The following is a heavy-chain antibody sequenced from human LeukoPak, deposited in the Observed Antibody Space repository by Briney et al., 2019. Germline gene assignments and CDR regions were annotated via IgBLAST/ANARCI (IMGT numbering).Heavy chain of an antibody. Sequence: GGSLRLSCAASGFTFSSYGMHWVRQAPGKGLEWVANIKQDGSEKYYVDSVKGRFTISRDNAKNSLYLQMNSLRADDTAVYYCARDGRWLQQSVFDYWGQGTLVTVSS. V-gene: IGHV3-7*01. CDR2: IKQDGSEK. D-gene: IGHD5-24*01. J-gene: IGHJ4*02. CDR3: ARDGRWLQQSVFDY. CDR1: GFTFSSYG.